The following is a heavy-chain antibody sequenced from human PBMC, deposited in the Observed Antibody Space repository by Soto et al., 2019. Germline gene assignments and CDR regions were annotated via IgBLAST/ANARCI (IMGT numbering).Heavy chain of an antibody. Sequence: SSETLSLTCTVSGGSISSGDYYWSWIRQPPGKGLEWIGYIYYSGSTYCNPSLKSRVTISVDTSKNQFSLKLSSVTAADTAVYYCARRTIKPGIAVAGSYWYFDLWGRGTLVTVSS. J-gene: IGHJ2*01. V-gene: IGHV4-30-4*01. CDR2: IYYSGST. CDR1: GGSISSGDYY. CDR3: ARRTIKPGIAVAGSYWYFDL. D-gene: IGHD6-19*01.